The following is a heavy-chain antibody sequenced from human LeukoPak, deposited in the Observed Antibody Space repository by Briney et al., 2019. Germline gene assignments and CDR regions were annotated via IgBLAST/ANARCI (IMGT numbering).Heavy chain of an antibody. CDR2: INPNSGGT. D-gene: IGHD3-10*01. CDR3: ARTPVMVRGFNWFDP. CDR1: GYTFTGYY. V-gene: IGHV1-2*02. J-gene: IGHJ5*02. Sequence: ASVNVSCNSSGYTFTGYYMHWVRQAPGQGLEWMGWINPNSGGTNYAQKFQGRVTMTRDTSISTAYMELSRLRSDDTAVYYCARTPVMVRGFNWFDPWRQGTLVTVSS.